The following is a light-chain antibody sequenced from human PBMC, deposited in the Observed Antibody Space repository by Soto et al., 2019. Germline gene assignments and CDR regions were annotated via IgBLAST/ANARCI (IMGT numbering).Light chain of an antibody. CDR2: GIS. CDR1: QNLNHNY. CDR3: QQYGTFPFT. J-gene: IGKJ3*01. Sequence: EVVLTQSPGTLSLSPGDRTTLSCRASQNLNHNYFAWYHQKPGQGHRLLIYGISTRAAGIPDRFSGSGSGTDFTLTISRLEPEDFAVYYCQQYGTFPFTFGAGTNLDIK. V-gene: IGKV3-20*01.